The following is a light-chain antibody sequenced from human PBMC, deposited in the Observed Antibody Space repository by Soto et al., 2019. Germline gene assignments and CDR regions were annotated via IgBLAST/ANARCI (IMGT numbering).Light chain of an antibody. CDR2: GAS. V-gene: IGKV3-20*01. Sequence: ILLTPSPSTLFLPPGERPPLSFRASQSVSSSYLAWYQQKPGQAPRLLIYGASSRATGIPDRFSGSGSGTDFTLTISRLEPEDFAVYYCQQYGSSPPITFGQGTRLEIK. J-gene: IGKJ5*01. CDR1: QSVSSSY. CDR3: QQYGSSPPIT.